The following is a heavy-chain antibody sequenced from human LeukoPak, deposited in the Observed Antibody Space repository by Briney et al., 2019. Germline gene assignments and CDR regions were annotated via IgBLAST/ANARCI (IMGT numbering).Heavy chain of an antibody. D-gene: IGHD3-10*01. V-gene: IGHV1-18*01. CDR1: GYTFTSYG. J-gene: IGHJ4*02. Sequence: GASVKVSCKASGYTFTSYGISWVRQAPGQGLEWMGWISAYNGNTNYAQKLQGRVTMTTDTSTTTAYMELWSLRSDDTAVYYCARDQPYYYGSGSYLGYWGQGTLVTVSS. CDR3: ARDQPYYYGSGSYLGY. CDR2: ISAYNGNT.